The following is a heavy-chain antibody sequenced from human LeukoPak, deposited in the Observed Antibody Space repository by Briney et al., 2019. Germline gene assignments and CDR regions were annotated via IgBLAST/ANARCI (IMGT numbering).Heavy chain of an antibody. CDR2: INHSGST. D-gene: IGHD3-22*01. CDR1: GGSFSGYY. CDR3: ARGRYYYDSSGCWYYFDY. V-gene: IGHV4-34*01. Sequence: PSETLSLTCAVYGGSFSGYYWSWIRQPPGKGLEWIGEINHSGSTNYNPSLKSRVTISVDTSKNQFPLKLSSVTAADTAVYYCARGRYYYDSSGCWYYFDYWGQGTLVTVSS. J-gene: IGHJ4*02.